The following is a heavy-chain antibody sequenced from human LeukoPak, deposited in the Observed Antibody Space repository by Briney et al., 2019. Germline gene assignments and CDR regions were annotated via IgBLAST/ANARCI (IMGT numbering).Heavy chain of an antibody. D-gene: IGHD3-10*01. CDR2: INPSGGST. Sequence: GASVKVSCKASGYTFTSYYMHWVRQAPGQGLEWMGIINPSGGSTSYAQKFQGRVTMTRDTSTSTVYMELSSLRSEDTAVYYCARDASRLLLWFGELLSYYFDYWGQGTLVTVSS. CDR3: ARDASRLLLWFGELLSYYFDY. V-gene: IGHV1-46*01. J-gene: IGHJ4*02. CDR1: GYTFTSYY.